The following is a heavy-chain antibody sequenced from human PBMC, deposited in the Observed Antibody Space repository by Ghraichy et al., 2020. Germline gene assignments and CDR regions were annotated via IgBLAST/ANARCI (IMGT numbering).Heavy chain of an antibody. V-gene: IGHV3-21*01. Sequence: GESLNISCAASGFTFSSYSLNWVRQAPGKGLEWVSAITSGSSFIYYADSVKGRFTIARDNARNSLYLQMNSLRAEDTAVYYCARVLDYCSSPSCYTGGQGIGYWGQGTLVTVSS. CDR2: ITSGSSFI. CDR3: ARVLDYCSSPSCYTGGQGIGY. CDR1: GFTFSSYS. J-gene: IGHJ4*02. D-gene: IGHD2-2*02.